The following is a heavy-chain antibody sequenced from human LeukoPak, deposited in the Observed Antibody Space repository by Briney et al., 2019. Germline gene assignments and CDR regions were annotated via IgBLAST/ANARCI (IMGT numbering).Heavy chain of an antibody. CDR1: GGTFSSYA. Sequence: SVKVSCKASGGTFSSYAISWVRQAPGQGLEWMGGIIPIFGTANYAQKFQGRVTITADESTSTAYMELSRLRSEDTAVYYCARGIMGFDSRDYFDYWGQGTLVTVSS. V-gene: IGHV1-69*13. D-gene: IGHD3-22*01. CDR2: IIPIFGTA. J-gene: IGHJ4*02. CDR3: ARGIMGFDSRDYFDY.